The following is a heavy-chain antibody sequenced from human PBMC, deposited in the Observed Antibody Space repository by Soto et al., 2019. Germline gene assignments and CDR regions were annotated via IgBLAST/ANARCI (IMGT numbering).Heavy chain of an antibody. V-gene: IGHV5-51*01. J-gene: IGHJ3*02. CDR3: ARSSSGYRDAFDI. Sequence: GESLKISCRGSGYSFTSYWIGWVRQMPGKGLEWMGIIYPGDSDTRYSPSFQGQVTISADKSISTAYLQWSSLKASDTAMYYCARSSSGYRDAFDIWGQGTMVTVSS. CDR1: GYSFTSYW. D-gene: IGHD3-22*01. CDR2: IYPGDSDT.